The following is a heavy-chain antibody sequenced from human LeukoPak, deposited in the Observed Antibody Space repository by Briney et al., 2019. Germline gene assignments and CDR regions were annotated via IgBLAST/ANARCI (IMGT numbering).Heavy chain of an antibody. D-gene: IGHD3-10*01. J-gene: IGHJ6*03. CDR2: IYYSGST. Sequence: PSETLSLTCTVSGGSISSYYWSWIRQPPGKGLEWSGYIYYSGSTNYNPSLKSRVTISVDTSKNQFSLKLSSVTAADTAVYYCARVRYGSGYYYYMDVWGKGTTVTISS. CDR1: GGSISSYY. CDR3: ARVRYGSGYYYYMDV. V-gene: IGHV4-59*01.